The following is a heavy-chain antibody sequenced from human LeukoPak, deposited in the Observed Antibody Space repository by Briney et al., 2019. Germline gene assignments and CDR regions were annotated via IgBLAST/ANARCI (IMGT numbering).Heavy chain of an antibody. V-gene: IGHV4-34*01. D-gene: IGHD6-13*01. J-gene: IGHJ6*02. CDR1: GGSFSGYY. Sequence: SETLSLTCAVYGGSFSGYYWSWIRQPPGKGLEWIGEINHSGSTNYNPSLKSRVTISVDTSKNQFSLKLSSVTAADTAVYYCARAPPLAAGQVLYYYYGMDVWGQGTTVTVSS. CDR2: INHSGST. CDR3: ARAPPLAAGQVLYYYYGMDV.